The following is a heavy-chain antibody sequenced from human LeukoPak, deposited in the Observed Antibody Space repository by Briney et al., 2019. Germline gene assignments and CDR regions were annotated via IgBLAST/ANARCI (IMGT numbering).Heavy chain of an antibody. D-gene: IGHD6-13*01. V-gene: IGHV3-23*01. J-gene: IGHJ4*02. Sequence: PGGSLRLSCAASGFTFSTYGMNWVRQAPGKGLEWVSFISGSGDTTYYADSVKGRFTISRDNSKNTVFLQMIGLRAEDTALYYCAKRVHSSSWYAAFDSWGQGNLVTVSS. CDR3: AKRVHSSSWYAAFDS. CDR1: GFTFSTYG. CDR2: ISGSGDTT.